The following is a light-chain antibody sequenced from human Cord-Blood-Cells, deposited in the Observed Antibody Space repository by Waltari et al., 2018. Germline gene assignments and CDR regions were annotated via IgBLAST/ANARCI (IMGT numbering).Light chain of an antibody. CDR1: SSDVGSYNL. CDR2: EGS. CDR3: CSYAGSWV. J-gene: IGLJ3*02. Sequence: QSALTQPASVSGSPGQSITISCTGTSSDVGSYNLVSWYQQHPGKAPKLMIYEGSKRPSVVSNRCSGSKSGNTASLTISGLQAEDEADYYCCSYAGSWVFGGGTKLTVL. V-gene: IGLV2-23*01.